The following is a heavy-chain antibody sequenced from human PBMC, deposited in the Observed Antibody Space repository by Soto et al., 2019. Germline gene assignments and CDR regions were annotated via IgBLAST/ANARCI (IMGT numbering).Heavy chain of an antibody. CDR1: GYTFTSYA. D-gene: IGHD3-22*01. Sequence: QVQLVQSGAEEKKPGASVKVSCKASGYTFTSYAMHWVRQAPGQRLEWMGWINAGNGNTKYSQKFQGRVTITRDTSTSTAYMELSSLRSEDTAVYYCARGSGPMIEWHWGQGTLVTVSS. CDR3: ARGSGPMIEWH. CDR2: INAGNGNT. V-gene: IGHV1-3*05. J-gene: IGHJ4*02.